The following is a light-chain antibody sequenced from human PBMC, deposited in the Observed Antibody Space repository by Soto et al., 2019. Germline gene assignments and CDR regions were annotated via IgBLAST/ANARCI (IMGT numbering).Light chain of an antibody. CDR2: SNI. Sequence: QSVLTQPPSVSGAPGQRVTISCTGNSSNIGAGYDVHWYQQLPGTAPKLLIYSNINRPSGVPDRFSGSKSGTSAALAITGLQAEDEADYYCQSYDRGLSGNYVFGTGTKVTVL. J-gene: IGLJ1*01. V-gene: IGLV1-40*01. CDR3: QSYDRGLSGNYV. CDR1: SSNIGAGYD.